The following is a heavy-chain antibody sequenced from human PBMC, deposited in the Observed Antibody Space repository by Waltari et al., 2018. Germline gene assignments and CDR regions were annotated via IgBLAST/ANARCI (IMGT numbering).Heavy chain of an antibody. CDR3: ARVIRGSSDAFDI. CDR2: IWFDGSKK. Sequence: QVQLVESGGEVVQPGRSLRLSCAASGLRCGPYGMHWVRQAPGKGLEWVALIWFDGSKKYYADSVKGRFTISRDNSKNTLYLQMSSLRVEDTALYYCARVIRGSSDAFDIWGQGTVVTVSS. J-gene: IGHJ3*02. V-gene: IGHV3-33*01. CDR1: GLRCGPYG. D-gene: IGHD6-6*01.